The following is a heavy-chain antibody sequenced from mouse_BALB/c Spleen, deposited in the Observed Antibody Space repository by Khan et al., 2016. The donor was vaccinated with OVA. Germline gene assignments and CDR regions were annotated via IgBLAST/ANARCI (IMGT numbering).Heavy chain of an antibody. CDR3: SNHGSNSAWFTY. D-gene: IGHD1-1*01. Sequence: VQLQQSGAELAKPGASVKMSCKASGYTFTSYWMHWVKQRPGQGLEWIGYINPSTDYTEYNQKFNDKATLTADKSSRTAYMQLTSLTSEDYAVYCYSNHGSNSAWFTYWGQGTLVTVSA. J-gene: IGHJ3*01. V-gene: IGHV1-7*01. CDR2: INPSTDYT. CDR1: GYTFTSYW.